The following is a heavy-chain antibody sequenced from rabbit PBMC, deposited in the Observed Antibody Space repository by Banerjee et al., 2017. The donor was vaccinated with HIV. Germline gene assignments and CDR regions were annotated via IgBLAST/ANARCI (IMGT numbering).Heavy chain of an antibody. CDR3: ARDANDYYVYFVL. D-gene: IGHD1-1*01. CDR1: GFSFSSSGW. J-gene: IGHJ4*01. V-gene: IGHV1S45*01. CDR2: IDTGSRGYT. Sequence: QEQLVESGGGLVQPEGSLTLTCTASGFSFSSSGWICWVRQAPGKGLEWIACIDTGSRGYTWYASWAKGRFTISKTSSTTVTLQMTSLTAADTATYFCARDANDYYVYFVLWGPGTLVTVS.